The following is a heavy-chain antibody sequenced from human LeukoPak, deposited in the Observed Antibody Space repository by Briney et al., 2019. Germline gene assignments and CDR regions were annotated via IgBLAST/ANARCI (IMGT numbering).Heavy chain of an antibody. CDR2: TRNKANRYTT. Sequence: GGSLRLSCAASGFTFSSYAMSWVRQAPGKGLEWVGRTRNKANRYTTEYAASVKGRFTISRDDSKNSLYLQINSLKTEDTAVYYCTRGGRYLPLDIWGQGSMVTVSS. CDR3: TRGGRYLPLDI. V-gene: IGHV3-72*01. D-gene: IGHD3-10*01. J-gene: IGHJ3*02. CDR1: GFTFSSYA.